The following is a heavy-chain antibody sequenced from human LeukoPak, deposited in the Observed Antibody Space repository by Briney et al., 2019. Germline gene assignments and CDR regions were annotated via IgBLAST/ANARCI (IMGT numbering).Heavy chain of an antibody. D-gene: IGHD3-16*02. CDR3: ATDTPSNTFGGVIVKPPPGVY. CDR2: IYSGAIT. CDR1: GFTVSSNY. Sequence: GGSLRLSCAASGFTVSSNYMSWVRQAPGKGLEWVSVIYSGAITYHADSVKGRFAISRDNSKNTLDLQMNSLRAEDTAVYYCATDTPSNTFGGVIVKPPPGVYWGQGTLVTVSS. V-gene: IGHV3-66*01. J-gene: IGHJ4*02.